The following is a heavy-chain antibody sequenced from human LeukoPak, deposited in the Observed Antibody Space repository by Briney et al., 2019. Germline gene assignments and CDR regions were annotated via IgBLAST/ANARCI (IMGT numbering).Heavy chain of an antibody. D-gene: IGHD3-10*01. Sequence: GASVKVSCKASGYTFTSYAMHWVRQAPGQRLEWMGWINAGNGNTKYSQKFQGRVTITRDTSASTAYMELSSLRSEDTAVYYCARDREVRGVGVDEFDYWGQGTLVTVSS. CDR2: INAGNGNT. J-gene: IGHJ4*02. V-gene: IGHV1-3*01. CDR3: ARDREVRGVGVDEFDY. CDR1: GYTFTSYA.